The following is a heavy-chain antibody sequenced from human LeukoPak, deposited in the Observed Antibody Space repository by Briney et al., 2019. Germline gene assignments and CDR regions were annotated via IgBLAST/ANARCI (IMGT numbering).Heavy chain of an antibody. CDR1: GGSFSGYY. D-gene: IGHD3-22*01. CDR2: INHSGST. J-gene: IGHJ5*02. CDR3: ARDYYDSSGYYL. Sequence: SETLSLTCAVYGGSFSGYYWSWIRQPPGKGLEWIGEINHSGSTNYNPSLKSRVTISVDKSKNQFSLKLSSVTAADTAVYYCARDYYDSSGYYLWGQGTLVTVSS. V-gene: IGHV4-34*01.